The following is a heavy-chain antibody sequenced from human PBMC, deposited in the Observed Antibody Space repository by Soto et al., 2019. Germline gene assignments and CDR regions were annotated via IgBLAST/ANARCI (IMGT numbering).Heavy chain of an antibody. V-gene: IGHV5-10-1*01. Sequence: ESLKISCKGSGYSFTSYWITWVRQMPGKGMEWMGRIDPSDSYTNYSPSFQGHVTISADKSISTAYLQWSSLKASDTAMYYCARTSMQSRGYSYGHGGMDVWGQGTTVIVSS. D-gene: IGHD5-18*01. CDR1: GYSFTSYW. J-gene: IGHJ6*02. CDR3: ARTSMQSRGYSYGHGGMDV. CDR2: IDPSDSYT.